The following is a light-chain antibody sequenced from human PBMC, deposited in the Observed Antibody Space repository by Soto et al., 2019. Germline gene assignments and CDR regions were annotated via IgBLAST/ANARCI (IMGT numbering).Light chain of an antibody. J-gene: IGKJ5*01. CDR1: QGISSA. CDR3: QQFNNYPLT. CDR2: DAS. Sequence: AIQLTHSPSSRSASVGDRVTITGLASQGISSAVAWYQQKPGKPPKLLMYDASSLESGVPPRFSGSGSGTDFTLSISSLQPEDFATYYCQQFNNYPLTFGQGTRLEIK. V-gene: IGKV1D-13*01.